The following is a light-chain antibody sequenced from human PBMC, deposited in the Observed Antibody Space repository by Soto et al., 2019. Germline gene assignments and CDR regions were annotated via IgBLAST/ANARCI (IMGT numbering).Light chain of an antibody. J-gene: IGLJ3*02. V-gene: IGLV4-60*02. CDR1: SGHSSYI. CDR2: LEGSGSY. CDR3: ETWDSNTHV. Sequence: QPVLTQSSSASASLGSSVKLTCTLSSGHSSYIIACHQQQPGKAPRYLMKLEGSGSYNKGSGVPDRFSGSSSGADRYLTISHLQFEDEADYYCETWDSNTHVFGGGTKLTVL.